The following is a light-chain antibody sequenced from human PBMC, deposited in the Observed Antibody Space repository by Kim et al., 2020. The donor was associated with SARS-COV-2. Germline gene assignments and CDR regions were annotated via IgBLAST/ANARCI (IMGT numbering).Light chain of an antibody. CDR1: QSISRN. V-gene: IGKV3-15*01. CDR2: NAS. CDR3: QQYNNWPPSWT. Sequence: EIVMTQSPATLSVSPGERATLSCRASQSISRNLAWYQQKPGQAPRLLIYNASTRTTGIPARFSGGGSGTEFTLTISSLQSEDFAVYYCQQYNNWPPSWTFGQGTKVEIK. J-gene: IGKJ1*01.